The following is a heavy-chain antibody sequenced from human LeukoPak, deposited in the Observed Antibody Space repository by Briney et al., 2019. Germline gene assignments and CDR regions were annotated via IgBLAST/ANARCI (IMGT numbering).Heavy chain of an antibody. Sequence: GGSLRLSCAASGFTFSSYAMSWVRQAPGKGLESFSAISDSGGSTYYADSVKGRFTVSRDNSKNALFLQMNSLRVEATAIYYCAKSEYNSGWPTWGQGTLVPVSS. J-gene: IGHJ5*02. CDR1: GFTFSSYA. V-gene: IGHV3-23*01. D-gene: IGHD6-19*01. CDR2: ISDSGGST. CDR3: AKSEYNSGWPT.